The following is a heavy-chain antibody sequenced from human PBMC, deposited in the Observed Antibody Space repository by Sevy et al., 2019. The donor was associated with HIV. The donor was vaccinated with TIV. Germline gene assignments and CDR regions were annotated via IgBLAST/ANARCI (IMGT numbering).Heavy chain of an antibody. D-gene: IGHD1-7*01. CDR1: GDSISGYY. J-gene: IGHJ6*02. CDR3: ARGDPELFYGMDV. Sequence: SETLSLTCTVSGDSISGYYWNWIRQPPGKGLEWIGYIFYSRSTTYNPSLKSRVTISKDTSKNQFSLKLTSVIAADTAVYYCARGDPELFYGMDVWGQGTTVTVSS. CDR2: IFYSRST. V-gene: IGHV4-59*01.